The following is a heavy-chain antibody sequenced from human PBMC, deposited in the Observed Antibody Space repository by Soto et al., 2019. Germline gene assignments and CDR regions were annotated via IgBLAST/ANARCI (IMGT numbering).Heavy chain of an antibody. CDR3: VRTSLVVAAATREDY. Sequence: EVQLVESGGGLVQPGGSLRLSCAASGFTFSNYWMHWVRQAPGKGLVWVSRINSDGSSTSYADSVKGRFTISRDNAKNTLYLQMNSLRAEDTAVYYCVRTSLVVAAATREDYWGQGTLVTVFS. CDR1: GFTFSNYW. D-gene: IGHD2-15*01. V-gene: IGHV3-74*01. CDR2: INSDGSST. J-gene: IGHJ4*02.